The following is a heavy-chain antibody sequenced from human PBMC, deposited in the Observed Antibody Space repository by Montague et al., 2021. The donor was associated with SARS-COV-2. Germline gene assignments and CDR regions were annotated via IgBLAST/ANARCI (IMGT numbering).Heavy chain of an antibody. Sequence: TLSLTCTVSGGSISSGSYYWTWIRQPAGKGLEWIGRIYTSGSANYNASLKSRVTISLDTSKDQFSLKLSSVTAADTAVYYCARDRERYDASDYSVVYYYYGMDVWGQGTTVTVSS. D-gene: IGHD3-22*01. J-gene: IGHJ6*01. CDR3: ARDRERYDASDYSVVYYYYGMDV. CDR1: GGSISSGSYY. CDR2: IYTSGSA. V-gene: IGHV4-61*02.